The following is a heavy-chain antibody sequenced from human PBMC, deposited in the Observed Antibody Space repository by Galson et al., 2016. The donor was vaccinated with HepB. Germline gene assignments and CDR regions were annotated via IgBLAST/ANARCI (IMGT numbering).Heavy chain of an antibody. D-gene: IGHD3-16*01. J-gene: IGHJ6*02. CDR3: ARDLGARNGMNV. Sequence: SLRLSCAASGFTVSSDYMNWVRQAPGKGLEWVSVLYSGGSTYYADSVKGRFTISRDSSKNTVYLQMNSLRAEDTAVYYCARDLGARNGMNVWGQGTTVTVSS. CDR1: GFTVSSDY. CDR2: LYSGGST. V-gene: IGHV3-53*01.